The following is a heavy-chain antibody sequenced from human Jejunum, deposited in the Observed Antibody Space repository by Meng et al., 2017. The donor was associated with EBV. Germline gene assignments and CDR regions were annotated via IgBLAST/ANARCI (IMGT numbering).Heavy chain of an antibody. D-gene: IGHD3-10*01. V-gene: IGHV7-4-1*02. CDR2: IKPNTGNP. Sequence: QVQLVPAWSEFKKPGGSVEMSCKASGYTLTPYSINWVRQAPGQGLEWMGWIKPNTGNPTYAQGFTGRFVFSLDTSVSTAYLQITSLKAEDTAVYYCARDKGRTEFDYWGQGTLVTVSS. J-gene: IGHJ4*02. CDR1: GYTLTPYS. CDR3: ARDKGRTEFDY.